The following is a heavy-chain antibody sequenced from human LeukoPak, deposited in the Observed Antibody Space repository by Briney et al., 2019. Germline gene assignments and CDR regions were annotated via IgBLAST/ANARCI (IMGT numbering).Heavy chain of an antibody. V-gene: IGHV3-23*01. D-gene: IGHD6-13*01. CDR2: ISGSGGST. CDR1: GFTLNNYA. J-gene: IGHJ5*02. Sequence: GGSLRLSCAASGFTLNNYAMSWVRQPPAKGLEWVSTISGSGGSTYYADSVKGRFTITRDNARTTLYLQMNSLRAEDAAVYYCAKDRAAPATPYNWFDPWGQGTLVTVSS. CDR3: AKDRAAPATPYNWFDP.